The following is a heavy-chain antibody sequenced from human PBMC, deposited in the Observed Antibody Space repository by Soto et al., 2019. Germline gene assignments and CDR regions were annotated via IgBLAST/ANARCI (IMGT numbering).Heavy chain of an antibody. Sequence: QVQLQESGPGLVKPSQTLSLTCTVSGGSISSGGYYWSWIRQHPGKGLEWIGYIYYSGSTYYNPSLKSRVTISVDTSKNQFSLKLSSVTVADTAVYYCATYGSGTYKPTTFDCWGQGTLVTVSS. CDR2: IYYSGST. V-gene: IGHV4-31*03. CDR1: GGSISSGGYY. D-gene: IGHD3-10*01. CDR3: ATYGSGTYKPTTFDC. J-gene: IGHJ4*02.